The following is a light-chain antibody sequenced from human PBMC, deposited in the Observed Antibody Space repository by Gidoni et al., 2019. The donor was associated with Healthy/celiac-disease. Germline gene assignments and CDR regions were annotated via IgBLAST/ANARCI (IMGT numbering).Light chain of an antibody. CDR1: SGEVGGYNY. CDR2: DVS. V-gene: IGLV2-14*03. CDR3: SSYTSSSTWV. J-gene: IGLJ3*02. Sequence: QSALTQPASVSGSPGQSITISCTGTSGEVGGYNYVSWYQQRPGKAPKLMIYDVSNRPSGVSNRSSGSKSGNTASLTISVLQAEDEADYYCSSYTSSSTWVFGGGTKLTVL.